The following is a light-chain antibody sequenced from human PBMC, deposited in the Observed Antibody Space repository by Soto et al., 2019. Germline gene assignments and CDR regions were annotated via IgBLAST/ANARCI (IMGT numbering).Light chain of an antibody. Sequence: DIKRTQNPSTLSGYVEDRDLVTCRASQTISSWLAWYQQKPGKAPKLLIYKASTLKSGVPSRFSGSGSGTEFTLTISSLQPDDFATYYCRQVYTYPLTFGGGTKVDIK. V-gene: IGKV1-5*03. CDR1: QTISSW. CDR2: KAS. J-gene: IGKJ4*01. CDR3: RQVYTYPLT.